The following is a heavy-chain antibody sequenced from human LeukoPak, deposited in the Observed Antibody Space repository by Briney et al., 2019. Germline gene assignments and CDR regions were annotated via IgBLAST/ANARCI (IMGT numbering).Heavy chain of an antibody. J-gene: IGHJ4*02. CDR3: VRNLAVAGTCFDS. V-gene: IGHV3-7*03. CDR2: IKQDGSDR. D-gene: IGHD6-19*01. Sequence: NIKQDGSDRNYVTSVRGRFTISRDNAESSLYLQMNSLRAEDAAVYYCVRNLAVAGTCFDSWGQGTLVTVSS.